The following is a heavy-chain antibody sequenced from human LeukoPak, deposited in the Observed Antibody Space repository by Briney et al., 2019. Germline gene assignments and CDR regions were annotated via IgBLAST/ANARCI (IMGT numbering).Heavy chain of an antibody. J-gene: IGHJ4*02. CDR2: IDASGST. D-gene: IGHD6-13*01. V-gene: IGHV4-4*07. CDR1: GASVSSYY. CDR3: ARDRPGGSSLDY. Sequence: PSETLSLTCTVSGASVSSYYWIWIRQPAGRGLEWIGRIDASGSTNYNPSLKSRVTMSVDSSKNQFSLKVSSVTAADTAVYYCARDRPGGSSLDYWGQGILVTVSS.